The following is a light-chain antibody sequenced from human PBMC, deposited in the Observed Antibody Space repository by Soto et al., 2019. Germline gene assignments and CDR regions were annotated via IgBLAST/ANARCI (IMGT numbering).Light chain of an antibody. CDR2: DAS. Sequence: DVQMTQSPSTLSASVGDRVTITCRASQPINSWLAWFQQKPGKAPQLLIHDASSLESGVPPRFSGIGFGTDFTLTITNLQPEDVSTYYCQQYKTSPFTFGQGTK. CDR1: QPINSW. J-gene: IGKJ2*01. V-gene: IGKV1-5*01. CDR3: QQYKTSPFT.